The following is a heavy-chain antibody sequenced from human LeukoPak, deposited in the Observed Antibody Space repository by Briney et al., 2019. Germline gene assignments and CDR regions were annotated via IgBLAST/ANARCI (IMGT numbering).Heavy chain of an antibody. CDR3: ARAADSSGPPFLDY. D-gene: IGHD3-22*01. V-gene: IGHV4-30-2*01. CDR1: GGSISSGGYY. Sequence: PSETLSLTCTVSGGSISSGGYYWSWIRQPPGKGLEWIGYIYHSGSTYYNPSLKSRVTISVDTSKNQFSLKLSSVTAADTAVYYCARAADSSGPPFLDYWGQGTLVTVSS. J-gene: IGHJ4*02. CDR2: IYHSGST.